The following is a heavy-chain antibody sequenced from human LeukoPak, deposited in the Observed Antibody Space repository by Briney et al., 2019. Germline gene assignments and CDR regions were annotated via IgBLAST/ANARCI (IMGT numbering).Heavy chain of an antibody. CDR2: IAYDGSNK. Sequence: GGSLRLSCAASGFTLTSYAMHWVRQAPGKGLEWVAVIAYDGSNKFYTDSVKGRFTISRDNSKNTLYLQMNSLRAEDTAVYYCAKDTERYCSGGSCYYFDYWGQGTLVTVSS. V-gene: IGHV3-30-3*01. CDR1: GFTLTSYA. CDR3: AKDTERYCSGGSCYYFDY. J-gene: IGHJ4*02. D-gene: IGHD2-15*01.